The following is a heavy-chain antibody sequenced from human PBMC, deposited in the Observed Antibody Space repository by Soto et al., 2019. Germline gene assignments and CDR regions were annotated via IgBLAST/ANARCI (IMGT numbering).Heavy chain of an antibody. Sequence: SETLSLTCTVSGGSISSYYWSWIRQPPGKGLEWIGYIYYSGSTNYNPSLKSRVTISVDTSKNQFSLKLSSVTAADTAVYYCARARAIFYDFWSGYYKSEDYYYGMDVWGQGTTVTVYS. J-gene: IGHJ6*02. CDR1: GGSISSYY. V-gene: IGHV4-59*01. D-gene: IGHD3-3*01. CDR3: ARARAIFYDFWSGYYKSEDYYYGMDV. CDR2: IYYSGST.